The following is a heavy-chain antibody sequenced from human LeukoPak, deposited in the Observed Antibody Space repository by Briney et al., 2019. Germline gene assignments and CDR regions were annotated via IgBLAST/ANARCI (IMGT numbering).Heavy chain of an antibody. CDR2: IDTAGDS. V-gene: IGHV3-13*01. D-gene: IGHD3-16*01. J-gene: IGHJ4*02. Sequence: GGSLRLSCAASGFTFNGYDIHWVRQATGKGLEWVSGIDTAGDSHYLGSVKGRFTISRENAKNSVYLQMNSLRAGDTAVYYCARWSSRGGFAYSGQGWLVTVSS. CDR1: GFTFNGYD. CDR3: ARWSSRGGFAY.